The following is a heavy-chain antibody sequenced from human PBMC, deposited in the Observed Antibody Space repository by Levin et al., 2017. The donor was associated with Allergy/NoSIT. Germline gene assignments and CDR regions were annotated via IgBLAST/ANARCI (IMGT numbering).Heavy chain of an antibody. Sequence: LSLTCAASGFTFSDYYMSWIRQAPGKGLEWVSYISSSSSYTNYADSVKGRFTISRDNAKNSLYLQMNSLRAEDTAVYYCARAYGSGSPYYFDYWGQGTLVTVSS. D-gene: IGHD3-10*01. CDR2: ISSSSSYT. V-gene: IGHV3-11*05. CDR1: GFTFSDYY. CDR3: ARAYGSGSPYYFDY. J-gene: IGHJ4*02.